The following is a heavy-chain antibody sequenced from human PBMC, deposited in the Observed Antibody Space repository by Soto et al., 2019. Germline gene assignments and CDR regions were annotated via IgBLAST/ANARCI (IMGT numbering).Heavy chain of an antibody. V-gene: IGHV4-59*01. CDR1: GGSISSFH. CDR3: ARGVVGASKGFQH. CDR2: ISNSGST. J-gene: IGHJ1*01. D-gene: IGHD1-26*01. Sequence: NPSETLSLTCTVSGGSISSFHWSWIRQPPGKGLEWIGFISNSGSTNYNPSLKSRVTISLDTSKNQFSLKLSSVSAADTAVYYCARGVVGASKGFQHRGQGTLVXV.